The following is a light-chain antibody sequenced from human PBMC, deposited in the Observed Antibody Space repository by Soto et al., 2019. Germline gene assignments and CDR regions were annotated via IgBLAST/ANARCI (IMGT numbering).Light chain of an antibody. CDR2: DAS. CDR1: QDISNY. CDR3: QQYDSLPRS. J-gene: IGKJ3*01. Sequence: DIHMTQSPSSLSASVGDRVIISCQASQDISNYLNWYQQKPGKAPKLLISDASKLEAGVPSRFNGRGSGTEFTVTISSLQPEDIATYYCQQYDSLPRSFGPGTKVDI. V-gene: IGKV1-33*01.